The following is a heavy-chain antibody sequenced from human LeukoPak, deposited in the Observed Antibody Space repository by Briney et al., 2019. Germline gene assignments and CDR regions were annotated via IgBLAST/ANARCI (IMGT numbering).Heavy chain of an antibody. CDR3: ARGLPSGRITQHYFDY. Sequence: SETLSLTCAVFGGSFTGYWWSWIRQPPGKGLEWIGEINHSASSNYNPSLKSRVTISIDASKNQVSLKLSSVTAADTAVYYCARGLPSGRITQHYFDYWGQGTLVTVSS. J-gene: IGHJ4*02. D-gene: IGHD3-10*01. CDR2: INHSASS. V-gene: IGHV4-34*01. CDR1: GGSFTGYW.